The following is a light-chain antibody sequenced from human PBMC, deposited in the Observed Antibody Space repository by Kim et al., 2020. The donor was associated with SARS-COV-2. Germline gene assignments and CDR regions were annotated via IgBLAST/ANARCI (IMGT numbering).Light chain of an antibody. CDR2: GAS. Sequence: VSPGERATLSCRANQSLNNNLAWYQQKPGQAPRLLMYGASSMATGIQARFTGSGSGTEFTLTISSLQSEDSAVYYCQQYNDWPLAFGRGTKVDIK. V-gene: IGKV3-15*01. CDR3: QQYNDWPLA. J-gene: IGKJ4*01. CDR1: QSLNNN.